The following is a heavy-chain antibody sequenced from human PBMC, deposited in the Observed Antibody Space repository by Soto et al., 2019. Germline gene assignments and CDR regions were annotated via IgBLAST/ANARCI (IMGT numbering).Heavy chain of an antibody. J-gene: IGHJ2*01. CDR2: INHSGTT. D-gene: IGHD2-21*01. CDR3: ASRPEDGIGQVISVSAFLLNRSSDL. V-gene: IGHV4-34*01. Sequence: KGLEWIGEINHSGTTNYNPSLKSRVTRSVHTSHNQFSLKLSSVTAAATALYYSASRPEDGIGQVISVSAFLLNRSSDL.